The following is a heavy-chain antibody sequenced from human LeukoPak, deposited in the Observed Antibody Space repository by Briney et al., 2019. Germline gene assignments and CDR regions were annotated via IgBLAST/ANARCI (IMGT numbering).Heavy chain of an antibody. CDR1: GFAVSTTY. V-gene: IGHV3-53*01. CDR2: IYTSGST. Sequence: GGSLRLPCAASGFAVSTTYMSWVRQAPGKGLEWVSVIYTSGSTYYADSVKGRFTISRDNSKNTVYLQMNSLRAEDTAVYYCARDITSTSYYDYWGQGTLVTVSS. D-gene: IGHD2-2*01. J-gene: IGHJ4*02. CDR3: ARDITSTSYYDY.